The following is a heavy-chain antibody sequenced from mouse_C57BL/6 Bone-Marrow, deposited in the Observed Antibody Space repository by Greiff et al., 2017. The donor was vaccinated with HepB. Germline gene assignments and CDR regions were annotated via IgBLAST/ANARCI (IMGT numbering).Heavy chain of an antibody. CDR2: ISSGGSYT. V-gene: IGHV5-6*01. J-gene: IGHJ2*01. CDR3: ARQDYYGSPLGY. Sequence: DVQLVESGGDLVKPGGSLKLSCAASGFTFSSYGMSWVRQTPDKRLEWVATISSGGSYTYYPDSVKGRFTISRDNAKNTLYLQMSSLKSEDTAMYYCARQDYYGSPLGYWGQGTTLTVSS. CDR1: GFTFSSYG. D-gene: IGHD1-1*01.